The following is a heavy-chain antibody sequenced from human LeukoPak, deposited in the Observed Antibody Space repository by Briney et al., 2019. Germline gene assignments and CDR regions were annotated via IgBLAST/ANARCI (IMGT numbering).Heavy chain of an antibody. D-gene: IGHD5-24*01. J-gene: IGHJ1*01. CDR1: GGTFSSYA. Sequence: ASVKVSCKASGGTFSSYAISWVRQAPGQGLEWMGRIIRIFGTANYAQKFQGRVTITTDESTSTAYMELSSLRSEDTAVYYCARDRGNMATHAEYFQHWGQGTLVTVSS. CDR3: ARDRGNMATHAEYFQH. V-gene: IGHV1-69*05. CDR2: IIRIFGTA.